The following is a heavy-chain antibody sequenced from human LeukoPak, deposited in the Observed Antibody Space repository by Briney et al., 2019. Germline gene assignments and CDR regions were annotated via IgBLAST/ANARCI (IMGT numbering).Heavy chain of an antibody. CDR2: IYTSGST. CDR3: ARGLYYYGSGSYYAYGMDV. Sequence: SETLSLTCTVSGGSISSYYWSWIRQPAGKGLEWIGRIYTSGSTNYNPSLKSRVTMSVDTSKNQFSLKLSSVTAADTAVYYCARGLYYYGSGSYYAYGMDVWGQGTTVTVSS. J-gene: IGHJ6*02. D-gene: IGHD3-10*01. CDR1: GGSISSYY. V-gene: IGHV4-4*07.